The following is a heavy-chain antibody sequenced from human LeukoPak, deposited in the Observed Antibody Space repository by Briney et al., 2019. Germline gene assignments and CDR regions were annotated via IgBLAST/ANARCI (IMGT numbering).Heavy chain of an antibody. CDR2: IYYSGST. Sequence: PSETLSLTCTVSGDSINSSDYYWAWIRQPPGEGLEWIGTIYYSGSTYYKSSLKSLLTISVDSSKNQFSLKMISVTAADTGVYYCARHGNWDPFDYWGQGALVTVSS. CDR1: GDSINSSDYY. D-gene: IGHD7-27*01. V-gene: IGHV4-39*01. CDR3: ARHGNWDPFDY. J-gene: IGHJ4*02.